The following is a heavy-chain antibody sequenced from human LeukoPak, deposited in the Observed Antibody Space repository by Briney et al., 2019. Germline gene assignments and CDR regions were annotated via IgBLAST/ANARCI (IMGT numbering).Heavy chain of an antibody. J-gene: IGHJ6*02. D-gene: IGHD3-22*01. CDR3: VTDSSGYPHYYYGMDV. CDR1: GGSISSYY. V-gene: IGHV4-59*01. CDR2: IYYSGST. Sequence: KPSETLSLTCTVSGGSISSYYWSWIRQPPGKGLEWIGYIYYSGSTNYNPSLKSRVTISVDTSKNQFSLKLSSVTAANTAVYYSVTDSSGYPHYYYGMDVWGQGTTVTVSS.